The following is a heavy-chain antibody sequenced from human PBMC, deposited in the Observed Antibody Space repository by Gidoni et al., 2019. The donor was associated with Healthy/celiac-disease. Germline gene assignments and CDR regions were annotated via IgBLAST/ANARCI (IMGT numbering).Heavy chain of an antibody. Sequence: EVQLVESGGGLVQPGGSLRLACAASGFTFSSYAMRWVRHAPGKGLEWVSAISGSGGSTYYADSVKGRFTISIDNSKNTLYLQMTSLSAEDTAVYYCAKDSYLGPDWGQGPLVTVSS. CDR3: AKDSYLGPD. J-gene: IGHJ4*02. D-gene: IGHD3-10*01. V-gene: IGHV3-23*04. CDR2: ISGSGGST. CDR1: GFTFSSYA.